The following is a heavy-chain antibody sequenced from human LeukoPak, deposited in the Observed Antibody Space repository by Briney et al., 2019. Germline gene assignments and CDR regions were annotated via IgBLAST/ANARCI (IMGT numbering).Heavy chain of an antibody. Sequence: PSETLSLTCTVSGGSISSYYWSWIRQPPGKGLEWIGYIYYSGSTNYNPSLKSRVTISVDTSKNQFSLRLSSVTAADTAIYYCAGKYYYDFGGYYYVDWWGQGGLVTVSS. CDR1: GGSISSYY. D-gene: IGHD3-22*01. CDR3: AGKYYYDFGGYYYVDW. J-gene: IGHJ4*02. CDR2: IYYSGST. V-gene: IGHV4-59*08.